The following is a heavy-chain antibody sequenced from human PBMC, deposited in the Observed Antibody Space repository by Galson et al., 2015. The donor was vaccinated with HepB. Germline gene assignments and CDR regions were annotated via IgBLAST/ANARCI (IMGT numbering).Heavy chain of an antibody. CDR1: GFTFSNAW. D-gene: IGHD5-24*01. CDR3: TTLGLEMAGQTLFL. CDR2: IKSKTDGGTT. V-gene: IGHV3-15*01. Sequence: SLRLSCAASGFTFSNAWMSWARQAPGKGLEWVGRIKSKTDGGTTDYAAPVKGRFIISRDDSKKTLYLQMNSLKTEDTAVYYCTTLGLEMAGQTLFLWGQGTLVTVSS. J-gene: IGHJ4*02.